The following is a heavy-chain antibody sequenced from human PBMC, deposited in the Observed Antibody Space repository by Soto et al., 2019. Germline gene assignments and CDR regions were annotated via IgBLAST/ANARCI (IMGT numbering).Heavy chain of an antibody. D-gene: IGHD2-15*01. CDR1: GGSFSGYY. Sequence: QVQLQQWGAGLLKPSETLSLTCAISGGSFSGYYWSWIRQPPGKGLEWIGEINHDGITNYIPSLKSRVTISLDTSKHQFSLKLTSVTAADTAVYYCAGRYCTGGSCYRPWGQGTLVTVSS. CDR3: AGRYCTGGSCYRP. CDR2: INHDGIT. V-gene: IGHV4-34*01. J-gene: IGHJ4*02.